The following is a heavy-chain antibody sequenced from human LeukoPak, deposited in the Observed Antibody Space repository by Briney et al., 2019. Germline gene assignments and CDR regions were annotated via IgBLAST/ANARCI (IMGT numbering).Heavy chain of an antibody. J-gene: IGHJ4*02. Sequence: GGSLRFSCAASGFTFDDYAMNWVRQAPGKGLEWVSAITSAGNTYYADSVKGRFTISRDSSKNTLYLQMNSLRSEDTAVYYCAKGGGPYHLPTDYWGQGTLVTVSS. V-gene: IGHV3-23*01. CDR3: AKGGGPYHLPTDY. CDR2: ITSAGNT. D-gene: IGHD2-2*01. CDR1: GFTFDDYA.